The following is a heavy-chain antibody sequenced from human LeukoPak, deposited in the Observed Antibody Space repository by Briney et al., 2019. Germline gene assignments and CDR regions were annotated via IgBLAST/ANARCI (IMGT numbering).Heavy chain of an antibody. J-gene: IGHJ4*02. CDR1: GFSFSTYG. D-gene: IGHD3-22*01. V-gene: IGHV3-30-3*01. CDR2: ISYDGGNK. CDR3: ARDHYDSSGYSFDY. Sequence: GGSLSLPCGASGFSFSTYGKHWVRGAQGKGLGGVALISYDGGNKDYADSVKGRFTISRDNSKNTLYLQMNSLREEDTAVYYCARDHYDSSGYSFDYWGQGTLVTVSS.